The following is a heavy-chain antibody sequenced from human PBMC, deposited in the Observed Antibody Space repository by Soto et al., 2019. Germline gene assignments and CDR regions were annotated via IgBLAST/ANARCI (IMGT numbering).Heavy chain of an antibody. J-gene: IGHJ4*02. Sequence: PGGSLRLSYEASGFTFRSYAMSGFRQAPGKGLEWVSAISGSGGSTYYADSVKGRFTISSDNSKNTLYLQMNSLRAEDTAVYYCAKARAQYYDFWSGYPVDYWGQGT. V-gene: IGHV3-23*01. D-gene: IGHD3-3*01. CDR1: GFTFRSYA. CDR2: ISGSGGST. CDR3: AKARAQYYDFWSGYPVDY.